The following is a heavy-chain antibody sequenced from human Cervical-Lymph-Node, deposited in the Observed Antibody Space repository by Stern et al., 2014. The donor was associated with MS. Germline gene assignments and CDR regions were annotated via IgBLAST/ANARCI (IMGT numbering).Heavy chain of an antibody. V-gene: IGHV2-5*02. J-gene: IGHJ5*02. D-gene: IGHD6-19*01. CDR2: MYWDDYN. Sequence: QITLKESGPALVKPTQTLTLTCTFSGFSLNTHGVGVGWGRQPPGEALEWLALMYWDDYNHYSPSLQSRCTITKDTAKTQVVLTLTNIDPVDTATYYCAHRGAQQWLLTWGQGILVTVSS. CDR3: AHRGAQQWLLT. CDR1: GFSLNTHGVG.